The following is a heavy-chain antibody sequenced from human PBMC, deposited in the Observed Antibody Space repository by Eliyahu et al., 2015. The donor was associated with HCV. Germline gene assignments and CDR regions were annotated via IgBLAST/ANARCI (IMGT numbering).Heavy chain of an antibody. D-gene: IGHD1-1*01. V-gene: IGHV3-53*01. CDR1: GFXVSSNY. CDR2: IYSGGST. CDR3: ARVSGTTRNAFDI. Sequence: EVQLVESGGGLIQXGGSLRLSCAASGFXVSSNYMSWVRQAPGKGXEWVSVIYSGGSTYYADSVKGRFTISRDXSKNTLYLQMNSLRAEDTAVYYCARVSGTTRNAFDIWGQGTMVTVSS. J-gene: IGHJ3*02.